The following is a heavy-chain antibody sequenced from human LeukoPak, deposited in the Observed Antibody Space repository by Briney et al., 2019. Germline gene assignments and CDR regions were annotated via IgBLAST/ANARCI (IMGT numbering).Heavy chain of an antibody. Sequence: GGSLRLSCAASGFTFCNAWMSWVRQAPGKGLEWVGRIKSKTDGETTDYAAPVKGRFTISRDDSKNTLYLQMNSLKTEDTAVYYCTTWYYYDRSGYSLGYYSDYWGQGTLVTVSS. CDR2: IKSKTDGETT. CDR1: GFTFCNAW. V-gene: IGHV3-15*01. CDR3: TTWYYYDRSGYSLGYYSDY. J-gene: IGHJ4*02. D-gene: IGHD3-22*01.